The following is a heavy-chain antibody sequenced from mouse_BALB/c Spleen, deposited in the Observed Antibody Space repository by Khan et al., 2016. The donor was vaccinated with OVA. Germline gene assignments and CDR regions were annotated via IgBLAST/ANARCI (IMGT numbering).Heavy chain of an antibody. CDR2: IWSDGST. D-gene: IGHD2-10*01. V-gene: IGHV2-6-1*01. J-gene: IGHJ4*01. Sequence: VQLQESGPGLVAPSQSLSITCTISGFSLTNYGVHGVRQPPGKGLEWLVVIWSDGSTTYNSALKSRLTISKDNSKSQVFLKMNSLQTDDTAVYFCARQPYYHYNIMDYWGQGTSVTVSS. CDR1: GFSLTNYG. CDR3: ARQPYYHYNIMDY.